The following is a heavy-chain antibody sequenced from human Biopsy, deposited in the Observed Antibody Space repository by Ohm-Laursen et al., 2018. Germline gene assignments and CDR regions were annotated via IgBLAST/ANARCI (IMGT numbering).Heavy chain of an antibody. CDR1: GDTFTTSA. V-gene: IGHV1-69*11. J-gene: IGHJ6*02. Sequence: SSVKLSCKASGDTFTTSAISWARQVPGQGLDWMGRIIPILGTVDYGQNFQGRVTIRADSSTTFLELTSLRYDDTAVYYCASGDIGGIGLDVWGLGTTVTVSS. CDR3: ASGDIGGIGLDV. CDR2: IIPILGTV. D-gene: IGHD3-10*01.